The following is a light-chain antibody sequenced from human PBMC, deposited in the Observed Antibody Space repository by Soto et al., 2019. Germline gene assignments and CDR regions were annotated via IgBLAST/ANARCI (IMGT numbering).Light chain of an antibody. CDR2: GAS. CDR1: QSVSSSY. J-gene: IGKJ2*02. Sequence: EFVLTQSPTTLSLSPGERATLSCRASQSVSSSYLAWYQQKLGQAPRLLIYGASSRATGIPDRFSGSGSGTDFTLTISRLEPEDFAVYYCHQYGSSPRWTFGQGTKLEIK. V-gene: IGKV3-20*01. CDR3: HQYGSSPRWT.